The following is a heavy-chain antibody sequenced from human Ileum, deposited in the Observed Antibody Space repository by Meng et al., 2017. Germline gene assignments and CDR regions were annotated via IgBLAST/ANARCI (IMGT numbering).Heavy chain of an antibody. CDR1: GFTFSSYA. D-gene: IGHD2-21*02. CDR3: AKDNLVVTTIQGYFDY. CDR2: ISGNGDIT. Sequence: EVQLLESGGGLVQPGGFLRLSCAASGFTFSSYAMTWVRQAPGKGLEWVSVISGNGDITYYADSVRGRFTISRDNSKDTLYLEMNSLRAEDTALYYCAKDNLVVTTIQGYFDYWGLGTLVTVSS. J-gene: IGHJ4*02. V-gene: IGHV3-23*01.